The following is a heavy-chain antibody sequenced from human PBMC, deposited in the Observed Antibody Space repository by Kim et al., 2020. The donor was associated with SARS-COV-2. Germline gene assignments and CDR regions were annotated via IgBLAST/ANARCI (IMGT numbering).Heavy chain of an antibody. CDR3: AGDRDYAFQH. CDR2: IGRSSGMM. CDR1: GFTFSDYS. D-gene: IGHD3-16*01. J-gene: IGHJ1*01. V-gene: IGHV3-48*02. Sequence: GGSLRLSCAASGFTFSDYSMNWVRQAPGTGLEWVSYIGRSSGMMYYADSVKGRFTISRDNAKNSLYLQMNSLRDEDTAVYYCAGDRDYAFQHWGQGTLVIVSS.